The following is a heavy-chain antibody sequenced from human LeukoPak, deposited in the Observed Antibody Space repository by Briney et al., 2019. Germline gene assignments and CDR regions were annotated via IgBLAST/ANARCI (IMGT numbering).Heavy chain of an antibody. D-gene: IGHD1-26*01. CDR2: IIPTFGTA. J-gene: IGHJ4*02. CDR1: GGTFSSYA. Sequence: SVKVSCKASGGTFSSYAISWVRQAPGQGLEWMGSIIPTFGTANYAQKFQGRVTITADKSTSTAYMELSSLRSEDTAVYYCARDQGGGSYYRDPQTYYFDYWDQGTLVTVSS. V-gene: IGHV1-69*06. CDR3: ARDQGGGSYYRDPQTYYFDY.